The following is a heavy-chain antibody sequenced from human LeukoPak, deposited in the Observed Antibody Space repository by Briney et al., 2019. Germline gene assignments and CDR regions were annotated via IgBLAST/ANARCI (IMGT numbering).Heavy chain of an antibody. V-gene: IGHV3-11*06. Sequence: GGSLRLSCAASGFTFSDYYMIWIRQAPGKGLECVSYISSHSYSINYADSVKGRFTISRDNAKNSLYLQMNSLRADDMAVYYCARGLAYGSGPLAVTYWGQGALVTVSS. J-gene: IGHJ4*02. CDR3: ARGLAYGSGPLAVTY. CDR1: GFTFSDYY. D-gene: IGHD3-10*01. CDR2: ISSHSYSI.